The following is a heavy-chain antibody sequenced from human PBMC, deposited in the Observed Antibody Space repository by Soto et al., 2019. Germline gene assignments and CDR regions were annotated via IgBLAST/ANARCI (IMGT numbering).Heavy chain of an antibody. D-gene: IGHD2-2*01. CDR3: ARVAVVPAASYYYYGMDV. CDR1: GGSFSGYY. Sequence: QVQLQQWGAGLLKPSETLSLTCAVYGGSFSGYYWSWIRQPPGQGLEWIGEINHSGSTHYNPSLKSRVTISVDTSKNQFSLKLSSVTAADTAVYYCARVAVVPAASYYYYGMDVWGQGTTVTVSS. J-gene: IGHJ6*02. CDR2: INHSGST. V-gene: IGHV4-34*01.